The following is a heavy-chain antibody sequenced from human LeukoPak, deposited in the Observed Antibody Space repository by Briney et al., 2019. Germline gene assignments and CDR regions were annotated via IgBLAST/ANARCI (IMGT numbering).Heavy chain of an antibody. Sequence: ASVKVSCKASGYTFTNYDINWVRQATGQGLEWMGWMNPNSGNTDYALKFQGRVTITRNTSINTAYMELSSLRSEDTAVYYCARARYCSGGSCYSDYYYMDVWGKGTTVTVSS. J-gene: IGHJ6*03. V-gene: IGHV1-8*03. CDR3: ARARYCSGGSCYSDYYYMDV. CDR2: MNPNSGNT. D-gene: IGHD2-15*01. CDR1: GYTFTNYD.